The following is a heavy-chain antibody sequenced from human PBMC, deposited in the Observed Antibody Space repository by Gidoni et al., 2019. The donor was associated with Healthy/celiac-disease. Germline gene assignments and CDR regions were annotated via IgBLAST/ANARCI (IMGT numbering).Heavy chain of an antibody. J-gene: IGHJ4*02. V-gene: IGHV3-30*18. D-gene: IGHD3-16*02. Sequence: QVQLVESGGGVVPPGSSLRLPCAAPGSTLRSSRSSGVRRAPGKGLEWVAVISYDGSNKYYADSVKGRFTISRDNSKNTLYLQMNSLRAEDTAVYYCAKEEAMITFGGVIEAPYFDYWGQGTLVTVSS. CDR2: ISYDGSNK. CDR3: AKEEAMITFGGVIEAPYFDY. CDR1: GSTLRSSR.